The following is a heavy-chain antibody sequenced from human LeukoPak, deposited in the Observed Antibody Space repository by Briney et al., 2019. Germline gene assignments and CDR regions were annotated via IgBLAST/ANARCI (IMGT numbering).Heavy chain of an antibody. CDR3: ARRDRMVRGATGYDY. J-gene: IGHJ4*02. CDR2: IYDSGST. D-gene: IGHD3-10*01. V-gene: IGHV4-59*08. Sequence: PSETLSLTCTVSGGSISSYYWSWIRRPPGKGLEWIGYIYDSGSTNYNPSLKSRVTISVDTSKNQFSLKLSSVTAADTAVYYCARRDRMVRGATGYDYWGQGTLVTVSS. CDR1: GGSISSYY.